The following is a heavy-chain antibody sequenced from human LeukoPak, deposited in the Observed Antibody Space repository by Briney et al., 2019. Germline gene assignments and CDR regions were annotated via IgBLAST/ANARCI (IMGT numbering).Heavy chain of an antibody. D-gene: IGHD6-13*01. CDR2: INPDDSDT. CDR3: ARRSDLSSSWFFDY. Sequence: GESLKISCKGSGYKFDNNWIGWVRQMPGTGLEWMAVINPDDSDTRYSPSFQGQVTISADKSISTAYLQWSSLKASDTAMYYCARRSDLSSSWFFDYWGQGTLVTVSS. J-gene: IGHJ4*02. V-gene: IGHV5-51*01. CDR1: GYKFDNNW.